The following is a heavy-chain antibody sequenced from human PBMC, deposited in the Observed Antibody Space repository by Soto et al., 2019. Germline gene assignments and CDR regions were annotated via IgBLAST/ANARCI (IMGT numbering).Heavy chain of an antibody. CDR3: ATPGGRDFNAFDV. Sequence: GESLKISCKGSGYTFTRNWIGWVRQMPGKGLEWVGIIFPIDSDTRYSPSSQGQVTISADNSISTAYLQWSSLKASDTAIYYCATPGGRDFNAFDVWAKGQWSPSPQ. V-gene: IGHV5-51*01. CDR1: GYTFTRNW. D-gene: IGHD2-21*02. CDR2: IFPIDSDT. J-gene: IGHJ3*01.